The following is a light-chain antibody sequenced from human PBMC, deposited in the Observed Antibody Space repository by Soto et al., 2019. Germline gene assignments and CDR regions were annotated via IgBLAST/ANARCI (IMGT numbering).Light chain of an antibody. CDR3: QSYDSSLSAL. Sequence: QPVLTQPPSVSGAPGQRVTISCTGSSSNIGAGYDVHWYQQLPGTAPKLLIYGNSNRPSGVPDRFSCSKSGTSASLAITGLQAEDEADYYCQSYDSSLSALFGGGTKVTVL. CDR2: GNS. V-gene: IGLV1-40*01. CDR1: SSNIGAGYD. J-gene: IGLJ3*02.